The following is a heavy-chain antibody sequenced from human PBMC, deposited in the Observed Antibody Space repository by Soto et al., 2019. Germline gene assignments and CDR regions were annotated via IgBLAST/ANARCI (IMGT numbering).Heavy chain of an antibody. CDR2: ISYDGSNN. CDR3: AKSSSLVGATLYFDY. V-gene: IGHV3-30*18. D-gene: IGHD1-26*01. CDR1: GFTFSSYG. J-gene: IGHJ4*02. Sequence: GGSLRLSCAASGFTFSSYGMHWVRQAPGKGLEWVAVISYDGSNNYYADSVKGRFTISRDNSKNTLYLQMNSLRAEDTAVYYCAKSSSLVGATLYFDYWGQGTLVTVSS.